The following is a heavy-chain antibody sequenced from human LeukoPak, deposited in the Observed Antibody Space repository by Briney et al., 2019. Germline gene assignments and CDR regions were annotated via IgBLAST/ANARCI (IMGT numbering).Heavy chain of an antibody. V-gene: IGHV3-7*01. Sequence: GGSLRLSCAASGFTFSTYWMTWVRQAPGKGLEWVANIKQDGSEKYYVDSVKGRFTISRDNAKNSLYLQMNSLRAEDTAVYYCARLREIPVFGVVTKSTSYFDYWGQGTLVTVSS. CDR1: GFTFSTYW. J-gene: IGHJ4*02. D-gene: IGHD3-3*01. CDR3: ARLREIPVFGVVTKSTSYFDY. CDR2: IKQDGSEK.